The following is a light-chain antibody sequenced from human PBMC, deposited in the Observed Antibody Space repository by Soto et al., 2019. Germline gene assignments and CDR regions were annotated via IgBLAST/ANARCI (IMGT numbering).Light chain of an antibody. CDR2: GAS. V-gene: IGKV3-20*01. Sequence: EMVLTQSPGTLSLSPGERATRSCRASQSVRSSYLAWYQQRPGQAPRLLIYGASSRATGIPDRFSGSGSGTDFTLTISRLEPEDFAVYYCQQYGSSPPITFGQGTRLEIK. CDR1: QSVRSSY. J-gene: IGKJ5*01. CDR3: QQYGSSPPIT.